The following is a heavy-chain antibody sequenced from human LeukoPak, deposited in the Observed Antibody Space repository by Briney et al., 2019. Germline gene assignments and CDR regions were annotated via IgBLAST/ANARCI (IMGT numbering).Heavy chain of an antibody. V-gene: IGHV7-4-1*02. Sequence: ASVKVSCKASGYTFTSYAMNWVRQAPGQGLEWMGWINTNTGNPTYAQGFTGRFVFSLDTSVSTAYLQVSSLKAEDTAVYYCAILPYYDFWNGYSLEWGQGTLVTVSS. CDR2: INTNTGNP. CDR3: AILPYYDFWNGYSLE. J-gene: IGHJ4*02. CDR1: GYTFTSYA. D-gene: IGHD3-3*01.